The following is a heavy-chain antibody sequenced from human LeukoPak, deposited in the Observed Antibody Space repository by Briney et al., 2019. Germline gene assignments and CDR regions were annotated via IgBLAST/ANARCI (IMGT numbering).Heavy chain of an antibody. CDR1: GYTFTSYG. D-gene: IGHD3-10*01. J-gene: IGHJ4*02. CDR3: ATIPYGSGLMGYFDY. CDR2: FDPEDGET. V-gene: IGHV1-24*01. Sequence: GASVKVSCKASGYTFTSYGISWVRQAPGQGLEWMGGFDPEDGETIYAQKFQGRVTMTEDTSTDTAYMELSSLRSEDTAVYYCATIPYGSGLMGYFDYWGQGTLVTVSS.